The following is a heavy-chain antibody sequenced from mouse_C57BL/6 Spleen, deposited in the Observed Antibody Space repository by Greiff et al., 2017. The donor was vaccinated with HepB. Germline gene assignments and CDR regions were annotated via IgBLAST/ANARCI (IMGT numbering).Heavy chain of an antibody. D-gene: IGHD1-1*01. CDR2: IDPSDSET. J-gene: IGHJ1*03. CDR3: ARSGYYGSSSYWYFDV. CDR1: GYTFTSYW. Sequence: QVQLQQPGAELVRPGSSVKLSCKASGYTFTSYWMHWVKQRPIQGLEWIGNIDPSDSETHYNQKFKDKATLTADKSSSTAYMPLSSLTSEDSAVYYCARSGYYGSSSYWYFDVWGTGTTVTVSS. V-gene: IGHV1-52*01.